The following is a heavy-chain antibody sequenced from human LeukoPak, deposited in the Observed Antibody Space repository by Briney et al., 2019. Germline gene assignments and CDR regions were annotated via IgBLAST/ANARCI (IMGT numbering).Heavy chain of an antibody. D-gene: IGHD3-3*01. CDR2: INSDGRST. V-gene: IGHV3-74*01. CDR1: GFTFSSYW. J-gene: IGHJ4*02. CDR3: ARVTIFGVVATFDY. Sequence: GWSLRLSCAASGFTFSSYWMHWVRQAPGKGLVWVSRINSDGRSTSYADSVKGRFTISRDSAKNTLYLQMNSLRAEDTAVYYCARVTIFGVVATFDYWGQGTLVTVSS.